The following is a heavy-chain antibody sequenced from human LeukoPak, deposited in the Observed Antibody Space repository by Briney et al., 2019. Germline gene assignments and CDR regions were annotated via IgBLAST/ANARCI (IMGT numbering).Heavy chain of an antibody. CDR2: IKNKTDGGTT. V-gene: IGHV3-15*01. J-gene: IGHJ5*02. CDR3: ITDGGIMGAT. CDR1: GFTFSNAW. Sequence: GGSLRLSCAVSGFTFSNAWMSWVRQAPGKGLEWVGHIKNKTDGGTTDYAAPVKGRFTISRDDSKNTLYLQMNSLKTEDTAVYYCITDGGIMGATWGQGTLVTVSS. D-gene: IGHD1-26*01.